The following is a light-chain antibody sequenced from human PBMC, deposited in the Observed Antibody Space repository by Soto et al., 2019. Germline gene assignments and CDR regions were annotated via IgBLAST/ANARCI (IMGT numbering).Light chain of an antibody. J-gene: IGKJ1*01. Sequence: DIQMTQSPSSLSASVGDEVTITCRASQTIMTYLNWYQLKPGKPPRLLIYAASSLQSGVPSRFSGSGSETDFTLTISSLQPEDFASYYCLQDYGDSWTFGQGTKVDIK. CDR2: AAS. V-gene: IGKV1-39*01. CDR3: LQDYGDSWT. CDR1: QTIMTY.